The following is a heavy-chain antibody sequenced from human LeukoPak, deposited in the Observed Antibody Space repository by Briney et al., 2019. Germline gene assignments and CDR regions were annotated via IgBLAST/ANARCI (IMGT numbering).Heavy chain of an antibody. D-gene: IGHD3-22*01. CDR3: ARAGISMIVVAHLNV. CDR1: GYTFTSYY. Sequence: ASVKVSCKASGYTFTSYYMHWVRQAPGQGLEWTGIINPSGGSTSYAQKFQGRVTMTRDTSTSTVYMELSSLRSEDTAVYYCARAGISMIVVAHLNVWGQGTMVTVSS. CDR2: INPSGGST. J-gene: IGHJ3*01. V-gene: IGHV1-46*01.